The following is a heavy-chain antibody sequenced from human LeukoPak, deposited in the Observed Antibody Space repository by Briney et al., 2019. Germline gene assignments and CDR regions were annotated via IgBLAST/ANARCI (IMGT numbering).Heavy chain of an antibody. CDR1: GFTVSSNY. D-gene: IGHD5-18*01. J-gene: IGHJ4*02. V-gene: IGHV3-11*05. CDR3: ARVLRMGGHSYGFDD. CDR2: IGSSSGYT. Sequence: GGSLRLSCAASGFTVSSNYMSWVRQAPGKGLECVSYIGSSSGYTNYADSVKGRFAVSRDNPKNSLYLQMNSLRAEDTAVYYCARVLRMGGHSYGFDDWGQGTLVTVSS.